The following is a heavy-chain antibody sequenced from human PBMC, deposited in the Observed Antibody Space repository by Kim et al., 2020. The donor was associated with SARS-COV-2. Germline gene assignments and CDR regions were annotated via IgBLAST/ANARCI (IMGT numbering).Heavy chain of an antibody. CDR1: GFTFSSYS. D-gene: IGHD5-18*01. Sequence: GGSLRLSCTPSGFTFSSYSMNWVRQAPGKGLEWVSSISSSSSYIYYADSVKGRFTISRDNAKNSLYLQMNSLRAEDTAVYYCASTAGGTGMVVGEYYYGMDVWGQGTTVTVSS. CDR2: ISSSSSYI. J-gene: IGHJ6*02. V-gene: IGHV3-21*01. CDR3: ASTAGGTGMVVGEYYYGMDV.